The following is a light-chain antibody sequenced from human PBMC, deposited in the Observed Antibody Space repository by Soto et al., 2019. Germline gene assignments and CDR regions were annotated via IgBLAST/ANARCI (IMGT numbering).Light chain of an antibody. CDR3: QQYNKWPYT. CDR1: QSVSSN. CDR2: GAS. Sequence: IVMTQSPATLSVSPGERATLSCRASQSVSSNLAWYQHKPGQAPRLLFYGASTRAAGIPARFSGGGSGTDFTLTSSGLQSEDFAVYYCQQYNKWPYTFGQGTKLEIK. V-gene: IGKV3-15*01. J-gene: IGKJ2*01.